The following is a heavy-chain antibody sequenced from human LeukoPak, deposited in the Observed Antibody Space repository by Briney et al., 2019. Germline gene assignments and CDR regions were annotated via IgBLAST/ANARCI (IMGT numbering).Heavy chain of an antibody. CDR2: TSSSDSGK. V-gene: IGHV3-23*01. CDR1: GFTLSSYA. D-gene: IGHD4-17*01. CDR3: AKATVTTWPLDY. J-gene: IGHJ4*02. Sequence: GGSLRLSCVVSGFTLSSYAMSWVRQAPGKGLEWVAATSSSDSGKYHADSVRGRFTISRDNSKNTVYLQMNSLRAEDAAVYYCAKATVTTWPLDYWGQGTLVTVSS.